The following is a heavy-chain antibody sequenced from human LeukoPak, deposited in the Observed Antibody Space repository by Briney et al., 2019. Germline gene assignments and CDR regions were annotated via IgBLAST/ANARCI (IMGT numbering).Heavy chain of an antibody. D-gene: IGHD2-15*01. V-gene: IGHV3-21*01. J-gene: IGHJ3*02. CDR2: ISSSSSYI. CDR1: GFTFSSYS. Sequence: GGSLRLSCAASGFTFSSYSMNWVRQAPGKGLEWVSSISSSSSYIYYADSVKGRFTISRDNAKNSLYLQMNSLRAEDTAVYYCARLGAGYCSGGSCDGAFDIWGQGTMVTVSS. CDR3: ARLGAGYCSGGSCDGAFDI.